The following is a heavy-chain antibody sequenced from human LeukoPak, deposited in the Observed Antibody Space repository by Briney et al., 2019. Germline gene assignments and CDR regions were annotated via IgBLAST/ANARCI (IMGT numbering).Heavy chain of an antibody. CDR1: GFTFSSCA. CDR3: AKAQVGAILHAFDI. Sequence: GGSPRLSCAASGFTFSSCAMNWVRQALGKGLEWVSAITGSGGSTYYADSVKGRFTISRDNSKNTLYLQMNSLRAEDTAVYYCAKAQVGAILHAFDIWGQGTMVTVSS. J-gene: IGHJ3*02. CDR2: ITGSGGST. D-gene: IGHD1-26*01. V-gene: IGHV3-23*01.